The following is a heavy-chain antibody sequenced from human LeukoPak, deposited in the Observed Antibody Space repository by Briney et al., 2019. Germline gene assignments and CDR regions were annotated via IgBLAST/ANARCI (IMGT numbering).Heavy chain of an antibody. V-gene: IGHV4-34*01. CDR1: GGSFSAYF. CDR3: ARHASNSCRFDP. J-gene: IGHJ5*02. CDR2: IDNRGST. D-gene: IGHD2/OR15-2a*01. Sequence: SETLSLTCTVYGGSFSAYFWSWIRQPPGKGLEWIGEIDNRGSTAYNQSLKSRVTISIDTSKNQFSLKLTSVTAADTAVYYCARHASNSCRFDPWGQGTLVTVSS.